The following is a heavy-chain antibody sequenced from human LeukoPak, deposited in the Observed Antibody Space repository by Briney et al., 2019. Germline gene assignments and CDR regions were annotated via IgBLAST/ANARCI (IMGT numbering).Heavy chain of an antibody. CDR2: ISPTGSTT. Sequence: GGSLRLSCTASGFSFSGHWMHWARQLPGKGLVWVSRISPTGSTTSYADSVKGRFTVSRDNAKSTLYLQVNNLRAEDTAVYYCARGPNSNWSGLDFWGQGTLPTVSS. CDR3: ARGPNSNWSGLDF. D-gene: IGHD6-6*01. V-gene: IGHV3-74*01. CDR1: GFSFSGHW. J-gene: IGHJ4*02.